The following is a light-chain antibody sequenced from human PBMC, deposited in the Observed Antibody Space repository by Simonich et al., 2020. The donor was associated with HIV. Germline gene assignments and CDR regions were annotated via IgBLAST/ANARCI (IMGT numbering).Light chain of an antibody. V-gene: IGLV1-47*01. CDR3: AAWDDSLSGWV. CDR2: RNK. CDR1: SSNIGTNY. Sequence: QSVLTQPPSASGTPGQRVTISCSGSSSNIGTNYVYWYQQLPGTAPKLLIYRNKPRSSGVPDRFSGSKSGTSASLASSGLRSEDEADYYCAAWDDSLSGWVFGGGTKLTVL. J-gene: IGLJ3*02.